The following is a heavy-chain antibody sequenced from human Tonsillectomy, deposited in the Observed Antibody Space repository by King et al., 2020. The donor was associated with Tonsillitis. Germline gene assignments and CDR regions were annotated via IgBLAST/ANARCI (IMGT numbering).Heavy chain of an antibody. CDR3: VRENHGEYYFDY. V-gene: IGHV3-30*04. CDR2: ISYDGSNK. D-gene: IGHD4-17*01. Sequence: VQLVESGGGVVQPGRSLRLSCAASGFTFSSYAMHWVRQPPGKGLEWVAIISYDGSNKFYADSVKGRFTISRDNSKNTLYLQMNSLRAEDTAVYYCVRENHGEYYFDYWGQGTLVTVSS. J-gene: IGHJ4*02. CDR1: GFTFSSYA.